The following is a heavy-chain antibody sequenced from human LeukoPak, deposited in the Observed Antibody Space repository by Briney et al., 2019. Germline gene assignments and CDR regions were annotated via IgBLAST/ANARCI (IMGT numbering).Heavy chain of an antibody. CDR3: TRISTVTTYVVNVYYYYYGMDV. CDR1: GFTFSSYW. V-gene: IGHV3-74*01. Sequence: TGGSLRLSCAASGFTFSSYWMHWVRQAPGKGLVWVSRINSDGSSTNYADSVKGRFTISRDSAKNTLYLQMNSLRAEDTAVYYCTRISTVTTYVVNVYYYYYGMDVWGQGTTVTVSS. J-gene: IGHJ6*02. CDR2: INSDGSST. D-gene: IGHD4-17*01.